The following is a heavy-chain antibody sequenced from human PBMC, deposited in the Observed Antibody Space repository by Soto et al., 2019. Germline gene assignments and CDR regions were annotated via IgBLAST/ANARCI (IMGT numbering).Heavy chain of an antibody. CDR3: ARSRRGYSFGLFDY. CDR2: VYHSGRT. J-gene: IGHJ4*02. D-gene: IGHD5-18*01. V-gene: IGHV4-59*01. CDR1: GDSITTYY. Sequence: KPSETLSLTCSVSGDSITTYYWSWIRQPPGKGLEYIGYVYHSGRTSYNTSLKSRITMSIDTSKSRFYLDLIYVTAADTAVYYCARSRRGYSFGLFDYWGQG.